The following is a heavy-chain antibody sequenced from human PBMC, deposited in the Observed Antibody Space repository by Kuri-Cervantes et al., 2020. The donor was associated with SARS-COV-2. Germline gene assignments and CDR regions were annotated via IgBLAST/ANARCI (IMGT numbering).Heavy chain of an antibody. J-gene: IGHJ6*02. V-gene: IGHV3-23*01. D-gene: IGHD6-13*01. CDR2: ISGSGAST. Sequence: GESLKISCAASGFTFSDYYMSWIRQAPGKGLEWVSAISGSGASTYYADSVKGRFTISRDNSKNTLYLQMNSLRAEDTAVYYCAKGSYSSPLDYYYGMDVWGQGTTVTVSS. CDR3: AKGSYSSPLDYYYGMDV. CDR1: GFTFSDYY.